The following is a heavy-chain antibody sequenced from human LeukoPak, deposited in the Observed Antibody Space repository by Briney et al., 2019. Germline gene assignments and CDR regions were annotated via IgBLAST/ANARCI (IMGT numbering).Heavy chain of an antibody. CDR1: GFTFSSYS. J-gene: IGHJ3*02. Sequence: GGSLRLSCAASGFTFSSYSMNWVRQAPGEGLEWVASISSSCSFIYYADSVKGRFTISRDNARNSLFLQMNSLRAEDTAVYYCARDLRYCSSASCSENGAFDIWGQGTMVTVSS. CDR2: ISSSCSFI. V-gene: IGHV3-21*01. D-gene: IGHD2-2*01. CDR3: ARDLRYCSSASCSENGAFDI.